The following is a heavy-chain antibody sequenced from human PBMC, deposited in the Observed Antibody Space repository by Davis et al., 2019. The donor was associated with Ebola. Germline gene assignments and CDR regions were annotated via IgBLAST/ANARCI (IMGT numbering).Heavy chain of an antibody. CDR1: GYSFTSYW. V-gene: IGHV5-10-1*01. J-gene: IGHJ4*02. D-gene: IGHD1-26*01. CDR3: ARSMDPIIVGAPDY. Sequence: GESLKISCQGSGYSFTSYWISWVRQMPGNGLVCMVRIDPSDSYTNYSPSFQGHVTISADKSISTAYLQWSSLKASDTAMYYCARSMDPIIVGAPDYWGQGTLVTVSS. CDR2: IDPSDSYT.